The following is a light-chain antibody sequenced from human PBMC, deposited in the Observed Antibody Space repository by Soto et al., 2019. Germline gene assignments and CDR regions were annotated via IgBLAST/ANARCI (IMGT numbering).Light chain of an antibody. CDR1: SSDVGGYNY. J-gene: IGLJ1*01. V-gene: IGLV2-14*01. CDR3: SSYTSSSTLAV. Sequence: QSVLTQPASVSGSPGQSITISCTGTSSDVGGYNYVSRYQQHPGKAPKLMIYEVSNRPSGVSNRFSGSKSGNTASLTISGLQAEDEADYYCSSYTSSSTLAVFGTGTKLTVL. CDR2: EVS.